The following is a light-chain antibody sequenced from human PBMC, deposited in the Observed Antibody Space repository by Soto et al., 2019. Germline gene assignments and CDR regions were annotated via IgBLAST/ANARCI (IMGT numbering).Light chain of an antibody. CDR1: QDIGNS. Sequence: DLQMTQSPSSLSASVGDRVTITCRASQDIGNSLAWFQQRPGKVPEILIYAASTLHSGAPSRFSGSGSGTDFTLTISSLQPEDVATYYCQRYGNAPWTFGQATQVDIK. CDR2: AAS. CDR3: QRYGNAPWT. V-gene: IGKV1-27*01. J-gene: IGKJ1*01.